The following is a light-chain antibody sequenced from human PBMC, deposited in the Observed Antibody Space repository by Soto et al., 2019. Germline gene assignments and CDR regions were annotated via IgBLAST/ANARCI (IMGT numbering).Light chain of an antibody. V-gene: IGLV2-11*01. Sequence: QSALTQPRSVSGSPGQSVTISCTGTSSDVGGYNYVSWYQQHPGKAPKFMIYDVSKRPSGVPDRFSGSKSGNTASLTISGLQAEDEADYYCCPYAGSYTLVFGGGTKVTVL. CDR2: DVS. J-gene: IGLJ2*01. CDR3: CPYAGSYTLV. CDR1: SSDVGGYNY.